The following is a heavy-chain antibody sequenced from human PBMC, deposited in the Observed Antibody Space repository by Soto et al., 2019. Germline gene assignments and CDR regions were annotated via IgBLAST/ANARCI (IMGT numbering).Heavy chain of an antibody. CDR2: ISSSSSYII. D-gene: IGHD5-18*01. CDR1: GFSFRSYY. V-gene: IGHV3-21*04. Sequence: GGSLRLSCAASGFSFRSYYMNWVRQAPGKGLEWVSSISSSSSYIIKYVDSVQGRFTISRDNAKNSLYLQMNSLRVDDTALYYCVKEVETVRLVAFALWGQGTQVTVSS. J-gene: IGHJ4*02. CDR3: VKEVETVRLVAFAL.